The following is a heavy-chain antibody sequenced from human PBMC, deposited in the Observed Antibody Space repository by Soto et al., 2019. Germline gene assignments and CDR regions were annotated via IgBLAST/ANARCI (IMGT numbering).Heavy chain of an antibody. CDR2: MYPDDSDI. CDR1: GYSFSFYW. J-gene: IGHJ3*02. V-gene: IGHV5-51*01. Sequence: GESLKISCKASGYSFSFYWIGWVRQMPGKGLEWMAIMYPDDSDIRYSPSFEAHVTISADKSTSTAFLRWSSLKASDTAMYYCATAYVYDFENSNYYRDAFDIWGRGTLVTVSS. CDR3: ATAYVYDFENSNYYRDAFDI. D-gene: IGHD3-22*01.